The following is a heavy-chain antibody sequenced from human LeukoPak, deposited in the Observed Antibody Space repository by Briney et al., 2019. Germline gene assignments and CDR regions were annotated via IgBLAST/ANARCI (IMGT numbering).Heavy chain of an antibody. CDR3: ARGVSITYYYGMDV. V-gene: IGHV1-2*02. Sequence: ASVKVSCKASGYTFTGYYMHWVRQAPGRGLEWMGWINPNSGGTNYAQKFQGRVTMTRDTSISTAYMELSRLRSDDTAVYYCARGVSITYYYGMDVWGQGTTVTVSS. CDR2: INPNSGGT. J-gene: IGHJ6*02. D-gene: IGHD2/OR15-2a*01. CDR1: GYTFTGYY.